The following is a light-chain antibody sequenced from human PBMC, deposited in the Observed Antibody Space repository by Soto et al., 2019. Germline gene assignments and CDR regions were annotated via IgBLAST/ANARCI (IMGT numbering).Light chain of an antibody. CDR3: QQYGSSPQYT. CDR2: VAS. CDR1: QSVSSSY. J-gene: IGKJ2*01. V-gene: IGKV3-20*01. Sequence: EIVLTQSPGTLSLSPGERATLSCRASQSVSSSYLAWYQQKPGQAPRLLIYVASNRATGIPDRFSGSGSGTDFSLTINRLEPEDFAVYYCQQYGSSPQYTFGQGTKLEIK.